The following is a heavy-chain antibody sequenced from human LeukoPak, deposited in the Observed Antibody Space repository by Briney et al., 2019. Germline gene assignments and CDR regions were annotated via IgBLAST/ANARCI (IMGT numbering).Heavy chain of an antibody. Sequence: PSETLSLTCAVYGGSFSDYYWSWIRQPPGKGLEWIGEINHSGTTNYNPSLKGRVTISVDTSKNQFSLKLSSVTAADTAVYYCAGTHIVVVPAAMIWNNWFDPWGQGTLVTVSS. CDR1: GGSFSDYY. V-gene: IGHV4-34*01. CDR3: AGTHIVVVPAAMIWNNWFDP. J-gene: IGHJ5*02. CDR2: INHSGTT. D-gene: IGHD2-2*01.